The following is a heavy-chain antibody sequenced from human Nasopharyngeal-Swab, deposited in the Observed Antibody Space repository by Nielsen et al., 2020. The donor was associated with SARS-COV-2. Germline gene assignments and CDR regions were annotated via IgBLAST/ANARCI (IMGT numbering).Heavy chain of an antibody. CDR3: AKDSCSSTSCYTWDWGENWFDP. J-gene: IGHJ5*02. V-gene: IGHV3-23*01. CDR2: ISGSGGST. D-gene: IGHD2-2*02. Sequence: VRQAPGKGLEWVSAISGSGGSTYYADSVKGRFTISRDNSKNTLYLQMNSLRAEDTAVYYCAKDSCSSTSCYTWDWGENWFDPWGQGTLVTVSS.